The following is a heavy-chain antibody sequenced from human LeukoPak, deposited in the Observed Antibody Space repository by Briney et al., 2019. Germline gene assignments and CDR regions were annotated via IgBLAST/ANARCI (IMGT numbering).Heavy chain of an antibody. Sequence: ASVKVSCKASGYTFTGYYMHWVRQAPGQGLECMGRINPNSGGTNYAQKFQGRVTMTRDTSISTAYMELSRLRSDDTAVYYCAREIVAGTNFDYWGQGTLVTVSS. CDR1: GYTFTGYY. CDR2: INPNSGGT. D-gene: IGHD6-19*01. J-gene: IGHJ4*02. CDR3: AREIVAGTNFDY. V-gene: IGHV1-2*06.